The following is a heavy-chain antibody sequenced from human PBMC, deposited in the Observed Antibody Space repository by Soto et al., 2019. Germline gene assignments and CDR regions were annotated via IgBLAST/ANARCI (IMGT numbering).Heavy chain of an antibody. CDR1: GFTVSSNY. D-gene: IGHD2-2*01. V-gene: IGHV3-53*01. J-gene: IGHJ5*02. CDR2: IYTGGST. Sequence: GGSLRLSCAASGFTVSSNYMSWVRQAPGKGLEWVSIIYTGGSTYYADSVKGRFTISRDNSKNTVSLQMDSLRAEDTAVYYCAKDTSSPEIDLWGQGTLVTVSS. CDR3: AKDTSSPEIDL.